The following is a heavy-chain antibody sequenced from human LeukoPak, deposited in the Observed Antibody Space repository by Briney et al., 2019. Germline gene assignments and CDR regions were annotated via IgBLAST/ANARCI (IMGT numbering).Heavy chain of an antibody. Sequence: GRSLRLSCAASGFTFSSYAMHWVRQAPGKGLEWVAVISYDGSNKYYADSVKGRFTISRDNSKKTLYLQMNSLRAEDTAVYYCARESEPRLIWFVGGGHYYFDYWGQGTLVTVSS. CDR1: GFTFSSYA. J-gene: IGHJ4*02. CDR3: ARESEPRLIWFVGGGHYYFDY. CDR2: ISYDGSNK. V-gene: IGHV3-30-3*01. D-gene: IGHD3-10*01.